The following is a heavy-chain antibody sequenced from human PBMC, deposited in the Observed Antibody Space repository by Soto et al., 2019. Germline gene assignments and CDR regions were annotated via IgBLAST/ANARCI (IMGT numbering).Heavy chain of an antibody. V-gene: IGHV3-15*01. J-gene: IGHJ6*02. Sequence: PGGSLRLSCAASGFSFRNAWMSWVRQAPGKGLEWVGHIKSQGDGGTRDYAAPVKGRFTISRDDSKNTLFLQMNSPKSEDTAVYFCTTDLQAYCDGTTCYAGNYYYDDMDVWGQGTTVTVSS. CDR1: GFSFRNAW. CDR2: IKSQGDGGTR. D-gene: IGHD2-2*01. CDR3: TTDLQAYCDGTTCYAGNYYYDDMDV.